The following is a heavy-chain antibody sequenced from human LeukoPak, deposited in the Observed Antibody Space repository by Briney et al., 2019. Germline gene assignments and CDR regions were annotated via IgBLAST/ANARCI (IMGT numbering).Heavy chain of an antibody. V-gene: IGHV4-38-2*01. CDR2: ISHSGDT. CDR3: PRDSNCSGGNCYSHNWFDP. CDR1: GYSINSGYY. J-gene: IGHJ5*02. D-gene: IGHD2-15*01. Sequence: PSETLSLTCAVSGYSINSGYYWGWIRQPPGKGLEWIGSISHSGDTYYNPSLKSRVTISIDTSKNQFSLNLSSVTATDTAVYYCPRDSNCSGGNCYSHNWFDPWGQGTLVTVSS.